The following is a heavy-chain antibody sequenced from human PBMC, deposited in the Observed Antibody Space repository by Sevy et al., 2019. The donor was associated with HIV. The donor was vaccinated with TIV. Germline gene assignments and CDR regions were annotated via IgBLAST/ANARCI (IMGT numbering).Heavy chain of an antibody. CDR3: ARDRAYSAVDY. J-gene: IGHJ4*02. CDR2: INEDGSRL. CDR1: GFTFSDSW. V-gene: IGHV3-7*01. Sequence: GGSLRLSCVASGFTFSDSWMIWVRQAPGKGLEGIAFINEDGSRLGYVDSVRGRFTISRENIKNSLYLQMNNLRAEDTALYFCARDRAYSAVDYWGQGTLVTVSS. D-gene: IGHD5-18*01.